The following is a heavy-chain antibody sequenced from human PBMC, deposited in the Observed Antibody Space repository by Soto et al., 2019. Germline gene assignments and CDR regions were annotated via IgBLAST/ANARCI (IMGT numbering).Heavy chain of an antibody. J-gene: IGHJ6*02. CDR1: VGTFSSYA. V-gene: IGHV1-69*06. Sequence: SVKVSCKASVGTFSSYAISWVLQAPGQGLEWMGGIIPIFGTANYAQKFQGRVTITADKSTSTAYMELSSLRSEYTAVYYCARKPAGDYYYGMDVWGQGTTVTVSS. CDR2: IIPIFGTA. CDR3: ARKPAGDYYYGMDV. D-gene: IGHD7-27*01.